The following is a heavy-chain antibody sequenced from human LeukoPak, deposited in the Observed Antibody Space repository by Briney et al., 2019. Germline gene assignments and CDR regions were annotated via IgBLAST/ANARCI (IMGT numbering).Heavy chain of an antibody. CDR3: VKDRPNYYGPGAYYKRDGDY. V-gene: IGHV3-23*01. Sequence: GGSLRLSCAASGFTFTTYAMSWVRQAPGKGLEWVSSITSIGGSTYYADSGKGRFTISRDNSKNTLYLQMNSLRAEDSAIYYCVKDRPNYYGPGAYYKRDGDYWGQGTLVTASS. J-gene: IGHJ4*02. D-gene: IGHD3-10*01. CDR1: GFTFTTYA. CDR2: ITSIGGST.